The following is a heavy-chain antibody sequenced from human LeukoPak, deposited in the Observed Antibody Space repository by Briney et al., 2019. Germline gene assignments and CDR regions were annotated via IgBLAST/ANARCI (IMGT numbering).Heavy chain of an antibody. J-gene: IGHJ3*02. D-gene: IGHD2-21*02. CDR3: ARPAYCGGDCRLSDI. CDR2: ISSSSSYI. V-gene: IGHV3-21*01. Sequence: KAGGSLRLSCTVSGFTVSSNSMSWVRQAPGKGLEWVSSISSSSSYIYYADSVKGRFTISRDNAKNSLYLQMNSLRAEDTAVYYCARPAYCGGDCRLSDIWGQGTMVTVSS. CDR1: GFTVSSNS.